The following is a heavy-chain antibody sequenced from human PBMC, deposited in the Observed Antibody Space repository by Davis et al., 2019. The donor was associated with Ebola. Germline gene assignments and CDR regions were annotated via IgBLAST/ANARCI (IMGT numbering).Heavy chain of an antibody. Sequence: GESLKISCAASGFTFSSYAMSWVRQAPGKGLQWVSGISGSGISTYYTDSVKGRFTISRDNSKNTLYLQMNSLRAEDTAVYYCAKTPWRTTVTTSTFDIWGQGTMVTVSS. D-gene: IGHD4-17*01. CDR2: ISGSGIST. V-gene: IGHV3-23*01. CDR1: GFTFSSYA. CDR3: AKTPWRTTVTTSTFDI. J-gene: IGHJ3*02.